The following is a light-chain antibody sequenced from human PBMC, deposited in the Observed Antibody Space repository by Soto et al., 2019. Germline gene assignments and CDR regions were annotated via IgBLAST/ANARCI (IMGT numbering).Light chain of an antibody. CDR2: QDS. V-gene: IGLV3-1*01. CDR3: QAWDSSTRVV. CDR1: KLGDKY. J-gene: IGLJ2*01. Sequence: SSELTQPPSVSVSPGQTASITCSGDKLGDKYACWYQQKPGQSPVLVIYQDSKRPSGIPERFSGSNSGNTATLTISGTQAMDEADYSCQAWDSSTRVVFGGGTKVTVL.